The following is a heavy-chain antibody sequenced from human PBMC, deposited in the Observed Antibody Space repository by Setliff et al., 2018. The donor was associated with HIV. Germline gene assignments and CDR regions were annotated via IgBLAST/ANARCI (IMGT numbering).Heavy chain of an antibody. CDR1: GFTFSNAW. D-gene: IGHD3-3*01. CDR3: IDFFAF. J-gene: IGHJ4*02. CDR2: IRSEAAGGTT. Sequence: GGSLRLSCAASGFTFSNAWMNWVRQAPGKGLEWIGRIRSEAAGGTTDYAAPVKGRFTISRDDSKNTLYLQMNSLKIDDTAVYYCIDFFAFWGPGTLVTVSS. V-gene: IGHV3-15*07.